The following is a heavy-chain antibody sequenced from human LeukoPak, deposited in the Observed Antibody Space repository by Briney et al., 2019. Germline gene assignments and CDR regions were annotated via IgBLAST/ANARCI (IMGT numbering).Heavy chain of an antibody. J-gene: IGHJ4*02. V-gene: IGHV3-23*01. CDR2: ISGSGGST. CDR1: GFTFSSYA. CDR3: AKTIEDIVVVPAAPFDY. Sequence: GGSLRLSCAASGFTFSSYAMSWVRQAPGKGLEWVSAISGSGGSTYYADSVKGRFTISRDNSKNTLYLQMNSLRAEDTAVYYCAKTIEDIVVVPAAPFDYWGQGTLVTVSS. D-gene: IGHD2-2*01.